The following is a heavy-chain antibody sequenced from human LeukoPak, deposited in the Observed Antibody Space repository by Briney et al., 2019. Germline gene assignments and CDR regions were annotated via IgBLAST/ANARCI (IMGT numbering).Heavy chain of an antibody. Sequence: GGSLRLSCAASGFTFSSYWMTWVRQAPGKGLEWAANIKQDGSEKYYVDSVKGRFTISRDNAKNSLYLQMKSLRAEDTAVYYCARDLWFGELLYYWGQGTLVTVSS. J-gene: IGHJ4*02. D-gene: IGHD3-10*01. CDR1: GFTFSSYW. CDR2: IKQDGSEK. V-gene: IGHV3-7*01. CDR3: ARDLWFGELLYY.